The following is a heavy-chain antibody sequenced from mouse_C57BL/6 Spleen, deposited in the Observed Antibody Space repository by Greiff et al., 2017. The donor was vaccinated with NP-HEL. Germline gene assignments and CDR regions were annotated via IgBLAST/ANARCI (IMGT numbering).Heavy chain of an antibody. Sequence: VQLQQPGAELVKPGASVKLSCKASGYTFTSYWMHWVKQRPGQGLEWIGMIPPNSGSTNYNEKFKSKATLTVDKSSSTAYMQLSSLTSEDSAVYYCAGITTVVAYYFDYWGQGTTLTVSS. CDR2: IPPNSGST. CDR1: GYTFTSYW. D-gene: IGHD1-1*01. V-gene: IGHV1-64*01. J-gene: IGHJ2*01. CDR3: AGITTVVAYYFDY.